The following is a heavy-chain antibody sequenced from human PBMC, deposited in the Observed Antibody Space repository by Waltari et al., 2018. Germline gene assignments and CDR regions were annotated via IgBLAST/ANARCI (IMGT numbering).Heavy chain of an antibody. CDR2: INHSGST. Sequence: QVQLQQWGAGLLKPSETLSLTCAVYGGSFSGYSWSWIRQPTGKGLEWIGEINHSGSTNYNPSLKSRVTISVDTSKNQFSLKLSSVTAADTAVYYCARPTGYYFDYWGQGTLVTVSS. J-gene: IGHJ4*02. V-gene: IGHV4-34*01. CDR3: ARPTGYYFDY. D-gene: IGHD7-27*01. CDR1: GGSFSGYS.